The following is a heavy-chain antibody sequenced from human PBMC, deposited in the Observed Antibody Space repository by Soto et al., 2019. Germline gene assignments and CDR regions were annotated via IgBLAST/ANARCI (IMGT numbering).Heavy chain of an antibody. Sequence: VQLLESGPGLIKPSESLSLTCNVSGVSIGSSTYYWGWIRQTPGKGLEWIGSIFYSGSTYNNPSVSSLISTSVDSSKKDVSLRLSSAADADTAFYYWARHSYEHVGNCGFADYWGQGVLVIVSS. J-gene: IGHJ4*02. CDR1: GVSIGSSTYY. CDR2: IFYSGST. V-gene: IGHV4-39*01. D-gene: IGHD2-21*01. CDR3: ARHSYEHVGNCGFADY.